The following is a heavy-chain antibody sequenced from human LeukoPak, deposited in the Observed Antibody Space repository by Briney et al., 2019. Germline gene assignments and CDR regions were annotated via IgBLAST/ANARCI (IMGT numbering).Heavy chain of an antibody. V-gene: IGHV4-39*01. D-gene: IGHD3-22*01. Sequence: SETLSLTCTVSGGSISSSSYYWGWIRQPPGKGLEWIVSIYYSGSTYYNPSLKSRVTISVDTSKNQFSLKLSSVTAADTAVYYCVGYYDSSGHYFDYWGQGTLVTVSS. CDR1: GGSISSSSYY. CDR3: VGYYDSSGHYFDY. CDR2: IYYSGST. J-gene: IGHJ4*02.